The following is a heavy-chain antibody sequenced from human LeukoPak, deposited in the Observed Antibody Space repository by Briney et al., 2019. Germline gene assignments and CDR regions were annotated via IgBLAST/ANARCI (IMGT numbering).Heavy chain of an antibody. CDR2: ISNGGSSR. CDR3: ARREVATATFDY. D-gene: IGHD5-12*01. Sequence: LPGGSLRLSCVVSGFNLNIYEMNWARQAPGRGLQWVSYISNGGSSRYYADSVKGRFTISRDNAKNALYLQMSSLRAEDTAVYYCARREVATATFDYWGQGALVTVSS. J-gene: IGHJ4*02. V-gene: IGHV3-48*03. CDR1: GFNLNIYE.